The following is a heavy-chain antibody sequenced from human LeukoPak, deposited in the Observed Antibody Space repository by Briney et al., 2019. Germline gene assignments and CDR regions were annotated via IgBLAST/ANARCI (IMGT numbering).Heavy chain of an antibody. Sequence: ASVKVSCKASGYTFTGYYMHWVRQAPGQGLEWMGWINPNSGGTNYAQKFQGWVTMTRDTSISTAYMELSRLRSDDTAVYYCARQKGPNRQNWFDPWGQGTLVTVSS. J-gene: IGHJ5*02. V-gene: IGHV1-2*04. CDR1: GYTFTGYY. CDR2: INPNSGGT. CDR3: ARQKGPNRQNWFDP.